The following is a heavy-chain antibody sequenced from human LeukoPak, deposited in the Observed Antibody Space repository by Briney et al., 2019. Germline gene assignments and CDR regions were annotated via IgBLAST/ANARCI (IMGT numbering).Heavy chain of an antibody. CDR3: ARRGLSGSWFNRINWFDP. D-gene: IGHD6-13*01. CDR2: INHSGST. CDR1: GGSFSGYY. J-gene: IGHJ5*02. Sequence: SSETLSLTCAVYGGSFSGYYWSWIRQPPGKGLEWIGEINHSGSTNYNPSLKSRVTISVDTSKNQFSLKLSSVTAADTAVYYCARRGLSGSWFNRINWFDPWGQGTLVTVSS. V-gene: IGHV4-34*01.